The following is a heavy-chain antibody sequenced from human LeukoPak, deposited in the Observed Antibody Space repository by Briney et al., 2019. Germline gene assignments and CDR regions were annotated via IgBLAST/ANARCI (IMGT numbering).Heavy chain of an antibody. CDR1: GFTVSSNY. CDR2: IYSGGST. J-gene: IGHJ4*02. D-gene: IGHD1-14*01. V-gene: IGHV3-53*05. Sequence: GGSLRLSCAASGFTVSSNYMSWVRQAPGKGLEWVSVIYSGGSTYYADSVKGRFTISRDNSKNTLYLQMNSLRAEDTALYYCAKDIRPFSYGSFDYWGQGTLVTVSS. CDR3: AKDIRPFSYGSFDY.